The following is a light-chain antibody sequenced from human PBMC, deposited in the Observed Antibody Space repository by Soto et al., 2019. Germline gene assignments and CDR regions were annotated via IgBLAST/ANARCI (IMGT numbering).Light chain of an antibody. Sequence: AIPLTQSPSSLSASVGDRVTITCRASQGISSALAWYQHKPGRAPRLLIYDASSLQSGVPSRFSGSGSGTDFTLTISSLQPEDFATYYCQQFQSYALTFGGGTKLEIK. V-gene: IGKV1-13*02. CDR3: QQFQSYALT. CDR1: QGISSA. J-gene: IGKJ4*01. CDR2: DAS.